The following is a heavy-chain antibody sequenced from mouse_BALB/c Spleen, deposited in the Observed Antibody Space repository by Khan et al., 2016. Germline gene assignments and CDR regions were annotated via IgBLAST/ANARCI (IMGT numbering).Heavy chain of an antibody. CDR2: ISDGGSYT. CDR3: TRGGLRGGAWFAY. CDR1: GFTFSDYY. V-gene: IGHV5-4*02. D-gene: IGHD2-4*01. Sequence: EVELVESGGGLVKPGGSLKLSCAASGFTFSDYYMYWVRQTPEKRLEWVATISDGGSYTYYPDSLKGRFTIPRDNAKNNLYLQMSSLKSEDTAMYYCTRGGLRGGAWFAYWGQGTLVTVSA. J-gene: IGHJ3*01.